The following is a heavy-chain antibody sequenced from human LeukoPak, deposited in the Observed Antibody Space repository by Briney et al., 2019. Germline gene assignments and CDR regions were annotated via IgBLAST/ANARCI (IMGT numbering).Heavy chain of an antibody. J-gene: IGHJ4*02. CDR2: LYYSGNT. V-gene: IGHV4-39*01. D-gene: IGHD5-24*01. CDR3: ARQDVEMATADY. CDR1: GGSISRSSYY. Sequence: PSETLSLTCSVSGGSISRSSYYWGWIRQPPGKRLEWIGSLYYSGNTYHNPSLKSRVTISVDTSKNQFSLKLSSVTAADTAVYYCARQDVEMATADYWGQGTLVTVSS.